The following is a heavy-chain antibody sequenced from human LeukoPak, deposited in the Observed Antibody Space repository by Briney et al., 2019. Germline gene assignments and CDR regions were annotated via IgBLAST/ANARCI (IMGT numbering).Heavy chain of an antibody. CDR3: AKDTAIQFLEPAF. V-gene: IGHV3-33*06. CDR1: GFTFNTHG. CDR2: IWFDGSVK. J-gene: IGHJ4*02. Sequence: GGSLRLSCAASGFTFNTHGMHWVRQAPGKGLEWVAAIWFDGSVKHYSDAVKGRFTISRDNSLNTLYLQMNSLRVEDTAMYYCAKDTAIQFLEPAFWGQGTLVTVSS. D-gene: IGHD3-3*01.